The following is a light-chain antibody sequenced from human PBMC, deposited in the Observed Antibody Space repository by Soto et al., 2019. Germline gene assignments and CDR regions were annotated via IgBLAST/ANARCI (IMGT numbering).Light chain of an antibody. CDR2: AAP. CDR3: QQANRFPLT. V-gene: IGKV1-12*01. CDR1: QGISSW. J-gene: IGKJ4*01. Sequence: DIQMTQSPSSVSASVGDRVTITCRASQGISSWLAWYQQKPGKAPKLLICAAPSVQSGLPSRFSGSVCGTDLPLTIGSVQPEDFATYYCQQANRFPLTFGGGTKVEIK.